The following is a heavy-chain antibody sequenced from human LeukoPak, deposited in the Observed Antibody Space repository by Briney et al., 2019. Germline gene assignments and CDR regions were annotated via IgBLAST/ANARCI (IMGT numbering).Heavy chain of an antibody. D-gene: IGHD6-19*01. Sequence: PSETLSLTCTVSGGSISNYYWSWIRQPPGKGLKWIGYIYYSGNTNYNPSLKSRVTISVDASKNQFSLRLSSVTAADTAVYYCARPTGSGWYYFDYWGQGTLVTVSS. V-gene: IGHV4-59*01. CDR1: GGSISNYY. J-gene: IGHJ4*02. CDR2: IYYSGNT. CDR3: ARPTGSGWYYFDY.